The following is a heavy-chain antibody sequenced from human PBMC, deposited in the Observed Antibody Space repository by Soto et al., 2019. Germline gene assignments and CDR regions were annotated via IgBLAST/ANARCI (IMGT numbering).Heavy chain of an antibody. CDR3: ARAVGPRCSRGSCYHDY. J-gene: IGHJ4*02. CDR2: IYYSGST. V-gene: IGHV4-39*01. Sequence: SETLSLTCTVSGGSISSSTYYWAWIRQPPGKGLEWIGSIYYSGSTYYNPSLKSRVTISVDTSKNQFSLKLSSVTAADTALFYCARAVGPRCSRGSCYHDYWGQGTLVTVSS. CDR1: GGSISSSTYY. D-gene: IGHD2-15*01.